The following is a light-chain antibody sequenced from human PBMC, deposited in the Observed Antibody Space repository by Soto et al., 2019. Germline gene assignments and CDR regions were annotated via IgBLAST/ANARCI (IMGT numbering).Light chain of an antibody. J-gene: IGKJ4*01. V-gene: IGKV1-8*01. CDR3: QQCYSYPLT. CDR2: DAS. CDR1: QDIGSF. Sequence: AIRMTQSPPSLSASTGDRVSITCRAIQDIGSFLAWYLQKPGIAPKLLIYDASTLQSGVPSRFGGSGSGTDFTLTISSLQSEDFATYYCQQCYSYPLTFGGGTKVDIK.